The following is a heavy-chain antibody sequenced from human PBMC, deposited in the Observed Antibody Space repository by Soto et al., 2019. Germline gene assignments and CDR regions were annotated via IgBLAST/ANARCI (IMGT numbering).Heavy chain of an antibody. CDR1: GFTFSSYA. Sequence: EVQLLESGGGLVQPGGSLRLSCAASGFTFSSYAMSWVRQAPGKGLEWVSAISGSGGSTYYADSVKGRFTISRDNSKNTLYLQMNSLKAEDTAVYYCAKDREYWSGGSCYPYWYFDLWGRGTLVTVSS. V-gene: IGHV3-23*01. CDR3: AKDREYWSGGSCYPYWYFDL. CDR2: ISGSGGST. D-gene: IGHD2-15*01. J-gene: IGHJ2*01.